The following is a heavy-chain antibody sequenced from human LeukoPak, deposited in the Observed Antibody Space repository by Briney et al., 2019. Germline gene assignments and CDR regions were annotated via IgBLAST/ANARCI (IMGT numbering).Heavy chain of an antibody. V-gene: IGHV3-15*01. J-gene: IGHJ4*02. Sequence: YPGGSLRLSCAASGFTFSNAWMSWVRQGPGKRLEWVRRIKSKTDCGTTDYAAPVKGRFTISRDDSKNTLYLQMNSLKTEDTAVYYCTTQRSRITMVRGVIRSDHWGQGTLVTVSS. CDR2: IKSKTDCGTT. D-gene: IGHD3-10*01. CDR1: GFTFSNAW. CDR3: TTQRSRITMVRGVIRSDH.